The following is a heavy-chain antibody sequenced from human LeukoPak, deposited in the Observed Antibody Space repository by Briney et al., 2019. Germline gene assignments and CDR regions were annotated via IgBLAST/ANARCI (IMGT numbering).Heavy chain of an antibody. D-gene: IGHD3-22*01. CDR1: GGSISSSSHY. CDR3: ARVEDYYDSSGDWLDP. Sequence: PSETLSLTCTVSGGSISSSSHYWGWIRQPPGRGLEWIGSIYYSGSTYYNPSLKSRVTISVDTSKNQFSLKLSSVTAADTAVYYCARVEDYYDSSGDWLDPWGQGTLVTVSS. CDR2: IYYSGST. J-gene: IGHJ5*02. V-gene: IGHV4-39*01.